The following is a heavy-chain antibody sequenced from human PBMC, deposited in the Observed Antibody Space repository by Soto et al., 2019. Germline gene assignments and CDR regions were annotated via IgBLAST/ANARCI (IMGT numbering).Heavy chain of an antibody. CDR1: GYSFTNYW. CDR2: IDPSDSYT. D-gene: IGHD6-19*01. J-gene: IGHJ4*01. Sequence: GESLKISCKGSGYSFTNYWINWVRQVPGKGLEWMGRIDPSDSYTTYSPSFQGHVTISADKSITTAHLQWSGLKASDTAMYYCTRRAVAGPSHFDYWGQGTLVTVSS. V-gene: IGHV5-10-1*01. CDR3: TRRAVAGPSHFDY.